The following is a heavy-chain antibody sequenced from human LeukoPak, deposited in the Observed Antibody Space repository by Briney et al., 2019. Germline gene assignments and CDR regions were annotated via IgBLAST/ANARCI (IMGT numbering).Heavy chain of an antibody. CDR2: FSGGGGGT. D-gene: IGHD6-13*01. J-gene: IGHJ4*02. CDR1: GFTFGSYG. V-gene: IGHV3-23*01. CDR3: AKALVTAGTGLGYFDY. Sequence: GGSLRLSCAASGFTFGSYGMSWVRQAPGKGPEWVSAFSGGGGGTYYADSVKGRFTISRDNSKNTLYLQMNNLRAEDTAVYYCAKALVTAGTGLGYFDYWGQGTLVTVSS.